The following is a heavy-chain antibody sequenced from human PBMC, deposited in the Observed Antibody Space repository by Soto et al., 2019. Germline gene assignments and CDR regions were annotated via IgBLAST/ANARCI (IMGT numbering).Heavy chain of an antibody. CDR2: ISGSGSST. CDR3: AKGGNMDV. J-gene: IGHJ6*02. Sequence: EVQLLESGGGLVQPGGSLRLSCAATGFTFSSYAMSWVRQAPGKGLEWVSAISGSGSSTYYADSVKGRFTIPRDNSKNTLYLQMNSLRVEDTAVYYCAKGGNMDVWGQGTTVTVSS. V-gene: IGHV3-23*01. D-gene: IGHD1-1*01. CDR1: GFTFSSYA.